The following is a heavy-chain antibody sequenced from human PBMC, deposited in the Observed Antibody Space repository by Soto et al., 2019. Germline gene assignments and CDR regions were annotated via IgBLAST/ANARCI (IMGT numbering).Heavy chain of an antibody. CDR2: IYHSGST. Sequence: PSETLSLTCAVSCYSISSGYYWGWIRQPPGKGLEWIGSIYHSGSTYYNPSLKSRVTISVDTSKNQFSLKLSSVTAADTAVYYCARPAARGPSAFDIWGQGTMVTVSS. CDR3: ARPAARGPSAFDI. V-gene: IGHV4-38-2*01. J-gene: IGHJ3*02. CDR1: CYSISSGYY. D-gene: IGHD6-6*01.